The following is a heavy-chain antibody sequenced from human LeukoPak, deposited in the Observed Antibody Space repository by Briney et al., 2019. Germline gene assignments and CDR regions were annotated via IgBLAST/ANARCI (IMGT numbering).Heavy chain of an antibody. Sequence: GGSLRLSCAASGFTFSSYAMSWVRQAPGKGLEWVPAISGSGGSTYYADSVKGRFTISRDNSKNTLYLQMNSLRAEDTAVYYCAKDPFGYYDSSGYIYYFDYWGQGTLVTVSS. CDR3: AKDPFGYYDSSGYIYYFDY. CDR2: ISGSGGST. V-gene: IGHV3-23*01. J-gene: IGHJ4*02. CDR1: GFTFSSYA. D-gene: IGHD3-22*01.